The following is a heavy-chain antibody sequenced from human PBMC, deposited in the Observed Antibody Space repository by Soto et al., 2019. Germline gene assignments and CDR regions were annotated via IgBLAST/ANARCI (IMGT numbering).Heavy chain of an antibody. CDR3: ARGGGSSGWFDP. V-gene: IGHV1-69*06. Sequence: SVKVSCKASGGTFSSYAISWVRQAPGQGLEWMGGIIPIFGTANYAQKFQGRVTITADKSTSTAYMELSSLRSEGTAVYYCARGGGSSGWFDPWGQGTLVTVSS. CDR1: GGTFSSYA. J-gene: IGHJ5*02. CDR2: IIPIFGTA. D-gene: IGHD6-13*01.